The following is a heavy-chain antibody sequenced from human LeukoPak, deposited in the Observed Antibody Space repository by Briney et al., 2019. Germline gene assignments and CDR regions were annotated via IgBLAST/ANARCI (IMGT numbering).Heavy chain of an antibody. CDR1: GSTFSNYW. V-gene: IGHV3-74*01. Sequence: GGSLRLSCAASGSTFSNYWMCWVRQAPGKGLGWVSLIKSDGSSRHYADSVKGRFTISRDNAKNTLHLQMTSLRGEDTAVYYCARGGPDSSDYSSLFDYWGRGILVTVSS. CDR3: ARGGPDSSDYSSLFDY. J-gene: IGHJ4*02. D-gene: IGHD3-22*01. CDR2: IKSDGSSR.